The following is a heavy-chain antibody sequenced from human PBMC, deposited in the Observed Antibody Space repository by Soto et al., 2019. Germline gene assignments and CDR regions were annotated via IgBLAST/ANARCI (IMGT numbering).Heavy chain of an antibody. J-gene: IGHJ4*01. CDR2: MYAGGDT. D-gene: IGHD2-21*01. CDR1: GLSVSDNY. V-gene: IGHV3-53*01. CDR3: VSRIPSWVFDY. Sequence: GGSLRLSCGASGLSVSDNYMGWVRQAPGRGLEWVSVMYAGGDTHYADSVKGRFTIPRDKSENTLYLQMNSLRDEDTGVYFCVSRIPSWVFDYWGLGTLVTVSS.